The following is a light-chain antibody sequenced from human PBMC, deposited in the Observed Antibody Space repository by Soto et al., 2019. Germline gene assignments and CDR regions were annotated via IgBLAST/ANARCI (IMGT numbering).Light chain of an antibody. Sequence: DIQMTQSPSTLSASVGDIVTITCRASQSIGIKLAWYQQRPGKAPKILIYKASSSESGVPSRFSGSGSGTEFTLTISSLQPDDVATYYCQHFNSYLGTFGQGTRLEIK. V-gene: IGKV1-5*03. CDR3: QHFNSYLGT. J-gene: IGKJ5*01. CDR1: QSIGIK. CDR2: KAS.